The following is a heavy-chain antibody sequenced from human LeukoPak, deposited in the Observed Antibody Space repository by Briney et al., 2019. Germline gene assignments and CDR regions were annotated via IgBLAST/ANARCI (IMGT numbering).Heavy chain of an antibody. CDR3: ARTTRYSDWLDKYYFDY. CDR2: INPNSGGT. J-gene: IGHJ4*02. CDR1: GYTFTGYY. V-gene: IGHV1-2*02. D-gene: IGHD3-9*01. Sequence: ASVKVSCKASGYTFTGYYMHWVRQAPGQGLEWMGWINPNSGGTNYAQKFQGRVTMTRDTSISTAYMELSRLRSDDTAVYYCARTTRYSDWLDKYYFDYWGQGTLVTVSS.